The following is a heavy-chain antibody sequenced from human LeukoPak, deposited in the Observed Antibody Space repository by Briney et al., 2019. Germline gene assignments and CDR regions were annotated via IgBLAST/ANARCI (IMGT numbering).Heavy chain of an antibody. CDR2: IFSGFST. J-gene: IGHJ6*02. D-gene: IGHD4-17*01. Sequence: GGSLRLSCAASGFTVSNNYISWVRQAPGKGLEWVSLIFSGFSTYYAHSVKGRFTISRDSSKNTVFLQMNSLRPEDTAVYFCARDPHSTDYGGYVPSYGMDVWGQGTTVTVSS. CDR3: ARDPHSTDYGGYVPSYGMDV. V-gene: IGHV3-66*01. CDR1: GFTVSNNY.